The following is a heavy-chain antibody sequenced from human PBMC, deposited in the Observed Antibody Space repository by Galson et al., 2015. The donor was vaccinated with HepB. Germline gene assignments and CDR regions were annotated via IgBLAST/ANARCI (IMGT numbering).Heavy chain of an antibody. CDR1: GFSLSTSGVG. V-gene: IGHV2-5*01. CDR3: AHSRKLGMNFDY. CDR2: IYWNDDK. D-gene: IGHD7-27*01. Sequence: PALVKPTQTLTLTCTFSGFSLSTSGVGVGWIRQPPGKALEWLALIYWNDDKRYSPSLKTRLTITKDTSKNQVVLTMTNMDPVDTGTYYCAHSRKLGMNFDYWGQGTRVTVSS. J-gene: IGHJ4*02.